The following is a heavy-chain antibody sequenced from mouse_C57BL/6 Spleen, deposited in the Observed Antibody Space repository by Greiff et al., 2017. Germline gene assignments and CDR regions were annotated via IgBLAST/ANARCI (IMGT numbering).Heavy chain of an antibody. V-gene: IGHV1-55*01. CDR1: GYTFTSYW. D-gene: IGHD2-4*01. CDR3: ARYDYDVAY. Sequence: VQLQQPGAELVKPGASVKMSCKASGYTFTSYWITWVKQRPGQGLEWIGDSFPGSGSTNSNEKFKSKATLTVETSSSTASMQLSSLTSEDSAVYYCARYDYDVAYWGQGTLVTVSA. CDR2: SFPGSGST. J-gene: IGHJ3*01.